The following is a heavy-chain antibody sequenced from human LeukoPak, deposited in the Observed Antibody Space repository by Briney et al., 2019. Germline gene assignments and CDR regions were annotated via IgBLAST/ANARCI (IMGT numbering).Heavy chain of an antibody. CDR1: GGTFSSYA. D-gene: IGHD5-12*01. J-gene: IGHJ4*02. Sequence: SVKVSCKASGGTFSSYAISWVRQAPRQGLEWMGGIIPIFGTANYAQKFQGRVTITADKSTSTAYMELSSLRSEDTAVYYCARGRGIIVATIFFDYWGQGTLVTVSS. CDR2: IIPIFGTA. CDR3: ARGRGIIVATIFFDY. V-gene: IGHV1-69*06.